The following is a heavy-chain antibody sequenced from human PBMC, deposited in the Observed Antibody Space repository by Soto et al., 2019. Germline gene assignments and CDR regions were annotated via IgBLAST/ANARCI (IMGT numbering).Heavy chain of an antibody. J-gene: IGHJ6*03. CDR1: GFTFSIYA. Sequence: VVPLRLSCAVSGFTFSIYAMSWVLQAPGKGLEWVSAISGSGGSTYYADSVKGRFTISRDNSKNTLYLQMNSLRAEDTAVYYCAKRYGDKPYYFHDMGVWGKGTTVTVSS. V-gene: IGHV3-23*01. CDR3: AKRYGDKPYYFHDMGV. D-gene: IGHD4-17*01. CDR2: ISGSGGST.